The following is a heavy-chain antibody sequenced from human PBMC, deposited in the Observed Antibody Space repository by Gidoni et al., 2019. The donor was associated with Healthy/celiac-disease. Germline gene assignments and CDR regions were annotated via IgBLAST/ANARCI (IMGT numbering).Heavy chain of an antibody. CDR3: AKDLSAYCGGDCSYDAFDI. J-gene: IGHJ3*02. Sequence: GLEWVSAISGSGGSTYYADSVKGRFTISRDNSKNTLYLQMNSLRAEDTAVYYCAKDLSAYCGGDCSYDAFDIWGQGTMVTVSS. V-gene: IGHV3-23*01. D-gene: IGHD2-21*02. CDR2: ISGSGGST.